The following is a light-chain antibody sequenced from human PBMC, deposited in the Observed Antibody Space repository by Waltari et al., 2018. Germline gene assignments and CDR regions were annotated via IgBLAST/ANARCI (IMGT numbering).Light chain of an antibody. CDR3: QQYSNWPPYT. Sequence: ERATLSCRASQSVSSNLAWYQQKLGQAPRLLIYDASTRATGIPARFSGSGSGTEFTLTISSLQSEDFAVYYCQQYSNWPPYTFGQGTKLEIK. CDR1: QSVSSN. V-gene: IGKV3-15*01. CDR2: DAS. J-gene: IGKJ2*01.